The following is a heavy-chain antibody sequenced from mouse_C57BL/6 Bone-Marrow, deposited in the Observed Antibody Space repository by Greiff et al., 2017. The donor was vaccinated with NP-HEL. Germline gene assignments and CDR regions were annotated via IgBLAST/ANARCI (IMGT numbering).Heavy chain of an antibody. V-gene: IGHV1-53*01. CDR3: ARQYGSRDYAMDY. Sequence: VQLQQSGTELVKPGASVKLSCKASGYTFTSYWMHWVKQRPGQGLEWIGNINPSNGGTNYNEKFKSKATLTVDKSSSTAYMQLSSLTSEDSAVYYCARQYGSRDYAMDYWGQGTSVTVSS. CDR1: GYTFTSYW. CDR2: INPSNGGT. J-gene: IGHJ4*01. D-gene: IGHD1-1*01.